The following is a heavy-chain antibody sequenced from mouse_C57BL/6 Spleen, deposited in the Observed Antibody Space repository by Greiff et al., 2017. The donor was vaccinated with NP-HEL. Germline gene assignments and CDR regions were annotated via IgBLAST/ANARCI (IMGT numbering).Heavy chain of an antibody. CDR1: GYTFTSYL. J-gene: IGHJ2*01. D-gene: IGHD2-1*01. V-gene: IGHV1-55*01. Sequence: QVQLKQPGAELVKPGASVKMSCKASGYTFTSYLITWVKQRPGQGLEWIGDIYPGSGSTNYNEKFKSKATLTVDTSSSTAYMQLSSLTSEDSAVYYCAREGLYYGIPLDYWGQGTTLTVSS. CDR2: IYPGSGST. CDR3: AREGLYYGIPLDY.